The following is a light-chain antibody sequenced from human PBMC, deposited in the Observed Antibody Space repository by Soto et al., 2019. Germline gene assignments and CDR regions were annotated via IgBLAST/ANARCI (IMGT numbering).Light chain of an antibody. Sequence: DIQLTQSPSFLSASVGDRVAITCRASQGISQYVAWYQQKPGSAPKLLIYTASILQNGVPSRFSGTGSATEFTLTINSLQPEDFATYYCQQVNSYPLTFGGGTKLEIK. CDR3: QQVNSYPLT. V-gene: IGKV1-9*01. CDR2: TAS. J-gene: IGKJ4*01. CDR1: QGISQY.